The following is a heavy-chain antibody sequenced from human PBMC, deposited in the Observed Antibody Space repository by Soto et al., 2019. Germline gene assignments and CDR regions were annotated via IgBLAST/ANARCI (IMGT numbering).Heavy chain of an antibody. D-gene: IGHD3-3*01. CDR3: AREXIDTITIFGVDPDAFDI. V-gene: IGHV3-11*01. J-gene: IGHJ3*02. CDR1: GFTFSDYY. Sequence: GGSLRLSCAASGFTFSDYYMSWIRQAPGKGLEWVSYISSSGSTIYYANSVKGRFTISRDNAKNSLYLQMNSLRAEDTAVYYCAREXIDTITIFGVDPDAFDIWGPGTMVTVSS. CDR2: ISSSGSTI.